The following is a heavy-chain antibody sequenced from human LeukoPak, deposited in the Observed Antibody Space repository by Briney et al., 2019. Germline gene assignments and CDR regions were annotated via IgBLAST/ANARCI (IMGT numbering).Heavy chain of an antibody. D-gene: IGHD3-9*01. J-gene: IGHJ4*02. CDR1: GFTFHSYS. CDR2: ISGSSSTI. CDR3: ARGILTDY. Sequence: PGGSLRLSCAASGFTFHSYSMNWVRQAPGKGLEWVSYISGSSSTIYYADSVKGRFTISRDNAKDSLYLQMNSLRAEDTAVYYCARGILTDYWGQGTLVTVSS. V-gene: IGHV3-48*04.